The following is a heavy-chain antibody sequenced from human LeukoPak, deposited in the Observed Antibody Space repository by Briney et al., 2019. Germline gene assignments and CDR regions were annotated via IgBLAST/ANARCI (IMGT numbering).Heavy chain of an antibody. D-gene: IGHD6-6*01. V-gene: IGHV3-49*04. Sequence: GRSLRLSCVASGFIFGDYVLNWVRQAPGKGLEWVGFIRSKGYGGTTEYAASVKGRFTISRDDFKSIAYLQMNSLKTEDTAVYYCTRVGYSSSYYFDYCGQGTLVTVSS. CDR3: TRVGYSSSYYFDY. J-gene: IGHJ4*02. CDR2: IRSKGYGGTT. CDR1: GFIFGDYV.